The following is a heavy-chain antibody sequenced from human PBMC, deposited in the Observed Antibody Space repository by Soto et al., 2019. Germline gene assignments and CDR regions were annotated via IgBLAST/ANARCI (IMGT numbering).Heavy chain of an antibody. Sequence: PSETLSLTCTVSGGSISSSSYYWGWIRQPPGKGLEWIGSIYYSGSTYYNPSLKSRVTISVDTSKNQFSLKLSSVTAADTAVYYCARLADIVVVPAAVYYYYGMDVWGQGTTVTVSS. CDR2: IYYSGST. D-gene: IGHD2-2*01. CDR3: ARLADIVVVPAAVYYYYGMDV. V-gene: IGHV4-39*01. J-gene: IGHJ6*02. CDR1: GGSISSSSYY.